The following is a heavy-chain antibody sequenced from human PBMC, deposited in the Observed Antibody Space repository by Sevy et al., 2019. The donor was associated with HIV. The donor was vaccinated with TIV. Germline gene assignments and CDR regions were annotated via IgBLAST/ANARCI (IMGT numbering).Heavy chain of an antibody. CDR2: FDPEDGET. D-gene: IGHD3-22*01. CDR3: ASGREYYYGNSGYFDY. J-gene: IGHJ4*02. V-gene: IGHV1-24*01. Sequence: ASVKVSCKVFGYTLTKLSMHWVRQAPGKGLEWMGGFDPEDGETIYAQKFQDRITMTEDTSTDTAYMELNSLRSEDTAVYYCASGREYYYGNSGYFDYWGQGTLVTVSS. CDR1: GYTLTKLS.